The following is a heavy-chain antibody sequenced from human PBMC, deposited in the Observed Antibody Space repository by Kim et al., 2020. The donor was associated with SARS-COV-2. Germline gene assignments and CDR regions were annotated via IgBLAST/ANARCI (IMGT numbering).Heavy chain of an antibody. CDR2: INSDGSST. D-gene: IGHD6-13*01. J-gene: IGHJ5*02. Sequence: GGSLRLSCAASGFTFSSYWMHWVRQAPGKGLVWVSRINSDGSSTSYADSVKGRFTISRDNAKNTLYLQMNSLRAEDTAVYYCARDGGRTRYSSSWRYNWFDPWGQGTLVTVSS. CDR3: ARDGGRTRYSSSWRYNWFDP. CDR1: GFTFSSYW. V-gene: IGHV3-74*01.